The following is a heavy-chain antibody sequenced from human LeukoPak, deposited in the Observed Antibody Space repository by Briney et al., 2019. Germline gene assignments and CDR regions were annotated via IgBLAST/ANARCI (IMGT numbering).Heavy chain of an antibody. CDR3: ARDSSSVYYDFWSGYPDY. Sequence: ASVKVSRKASGYTFTSYGISWVRQAPGQGLEWMGWISAYNGNTNYAQKLQGRVTMTTDTSTSTAYMELRSLRSDDTAVYYCARDSSSVYYDFWSGYPDYWGQGTLVTVSS. J-gene: IGHJ4*02. D-gene: IGHD3-3*01. CDR1: GYTFTSYG. CDR2: ISAYNGNT. V-gene: IGHV1-18*01.